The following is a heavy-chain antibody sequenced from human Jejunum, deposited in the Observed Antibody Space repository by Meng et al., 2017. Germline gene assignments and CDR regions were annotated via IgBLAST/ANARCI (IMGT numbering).Heavy chain of an antibody. CDR1: GFIFSNAW. CDR3: ATLRLVY. V-gene: IGHV3-15*01. Sequence: GESLKTSCAASGFIFSNAWMTWVRQAPGKGLEWVGRIKSKSDGETTDYAATVKGRFTISRGDSKNTLYLQMNSLKSEDTAVYYCATLRLVYWGQGTMVTVSS. CDR2: IKSKSDGETT. J-gene: IGHJ4*01. D-gene: IGHD2-15*01.